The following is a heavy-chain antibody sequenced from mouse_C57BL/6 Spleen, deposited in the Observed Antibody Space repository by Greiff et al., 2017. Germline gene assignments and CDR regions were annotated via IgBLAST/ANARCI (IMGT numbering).Heavy chain of an antibody. V-gene: IGHV5-4*03. CDR2: ISDGGSYT. J-gene: IGHJ4*01. Sequence: EVKLMESGGGLVKPGGSLKLSCAASGFTFSSYAMSWVRQTPEKRLEWVATISDGGSYTYYPDNVKGRFTISRDNAKNNLYLQMSHLKSEDTAMYYCARGREGIASAMDYWGQGTSVTVSS. D-gene: IGHD6-1*01. CDR3: ARGREGIASAMDY. CDR1: GFTFSSYA.